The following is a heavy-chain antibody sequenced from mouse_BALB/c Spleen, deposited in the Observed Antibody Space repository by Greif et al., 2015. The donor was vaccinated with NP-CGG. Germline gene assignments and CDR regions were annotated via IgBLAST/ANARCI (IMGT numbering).Heavy chain of an antibody. CDR2: INPGSGGT. J-gene: IGHJ3*01. D-gene: IGHD1-1*01. Sequence: VQLQQSGAELVRPGTSVKVSCKASGYAFTNYLIEWVKQRPGQGLEWIGVINPGSGGTNYNEKFKGKATLTADKSSSTAYMQLSSLTSDDSAVYFCARSNYYGSSWFAYWGQGTLVTVSA. CDR1: GYAFTNYL. V-gene: IGHV1-54*01. CDR3: ARSNYYGSSWFAY.